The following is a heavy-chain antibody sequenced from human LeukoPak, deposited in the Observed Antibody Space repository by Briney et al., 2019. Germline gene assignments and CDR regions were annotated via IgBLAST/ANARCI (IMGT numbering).Heavy chain of an antibody. V-gene: IGHV4-39*01. J-gene: IGHJ4*02. CDR2: IYYSGST. D-gene: IGHD6-19*01. Sequence: SETLSLTCTVSGGSISSYYWGWIRQPPGKGLEWIGSIYYSGSTYYNPSLKSRVTISVDTSKNQFSLKLSSVPAADTAVYYCARHSSGQGYFDYWGQGTLVTVSS. CDR3: ARHSSGQGYFDY. CDR1: GGSISSYY.